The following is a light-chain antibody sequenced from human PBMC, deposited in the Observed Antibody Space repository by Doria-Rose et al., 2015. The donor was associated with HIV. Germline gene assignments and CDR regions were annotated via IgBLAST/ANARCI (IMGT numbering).Light chain of an antibody. CDR3: QQYYDTPS. J-gene: IGKJ3*01. CDR1: QSLLYTSKNY. Sequence: DIQVTQSPESLGMSLGERATLNCKSNQSLLYTSKNYLAWYQQKPGQPPKLLIYWASTRQSGVPARFSCSGSLADFTLTISSLEAEDVAVYYCQQYYDTPSFGPGTTVDIK. V-gene: IGKV4-1*01. CDR2: WAS.